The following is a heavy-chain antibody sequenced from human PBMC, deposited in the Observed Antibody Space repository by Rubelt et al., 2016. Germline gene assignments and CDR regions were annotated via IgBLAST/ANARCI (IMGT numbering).Heavy chain of an antibody. CDR3: ARDNLGYGESKWFDP. D-gene: IGHD4/OR15-4a*01. CDR2: IWPDGSNK. J-gene: IGHJ5*02. Sequence: VRQAPGKGLEWVAVIWPDGSNKYYVDSVKGRFTISRDNSKNRLFLQMNSLRAEDTAVYYCARDNLGYGESKWFDPWGQGALVTASS. V-gene: IGHV3-33*01.